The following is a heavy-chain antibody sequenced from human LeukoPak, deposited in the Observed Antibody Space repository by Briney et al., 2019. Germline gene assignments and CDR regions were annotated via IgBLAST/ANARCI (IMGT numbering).Heavy chain of an antibody. J-gene: IGHJ3*02. Sequence: SETLSLTCTVSGGSISSYYWSWIRQPPGKGLEWIGYIYYSGSTNYNPSLKSRVTISVDTSKNQFSLKLSSVTAADTAVYYCASAVAGTRDAFDIWGQGTMVTVSS. CDR3: ASAVAGTRDAFDI. CDR2: IYYSGST. CDR1: GGSISSYY. V-gene: IGHV4-59*01. D-gene: IGHD6-19*01.